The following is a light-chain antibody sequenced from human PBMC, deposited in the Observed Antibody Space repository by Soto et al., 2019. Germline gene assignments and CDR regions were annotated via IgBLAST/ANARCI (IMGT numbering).Light chain of an antibody. CDR3: QQANSFPVT. CDR1: QHISSW. CDR2: AAS. J-gene: IGKJ5*01. Sequence: IHMTHCPSSLTASVVNSVTITSQASQHISSWLAWYQQKPGKAPKLLIYAASGLQTGVPSRFSGSGSGTDFTLTISSLQPEDFATYYCQQANSFPVTFGQGTRLEIK. V-gene: IGKV1-12*01.